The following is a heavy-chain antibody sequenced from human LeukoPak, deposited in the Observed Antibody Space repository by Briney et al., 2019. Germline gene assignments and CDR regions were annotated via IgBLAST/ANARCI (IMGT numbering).Heavy chain of an antibody. J-gene: IGHJ4*02. Sequence: SETLSLTCTVSGGSISSSSYNWGWFRQPPGKGLEWIGSIYYRGSTYYNPSLKSRVTISVDTSKDQFSLKLSSVTAADTAVYYCARQLGGSGSYWGQGTLVTVSS. V-gene: IGHV4-39*01. CDR2: IYYRGST. D-gene: IGHD3-10*01. CDR1: GGSISSSSYN. CDR3: ARQLGGSGSY.